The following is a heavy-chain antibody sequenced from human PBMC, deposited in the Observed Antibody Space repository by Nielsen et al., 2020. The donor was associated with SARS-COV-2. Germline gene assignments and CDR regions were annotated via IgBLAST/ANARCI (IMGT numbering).Heavy chain of an antibody. D-gene: IGHD1-26*01. CDR3: AKDGPRVNSGSYDYYYYMDV. CDR1: GFTFSSYG. Sequence: GESLKISCAASGFTFSSYGMHWVRQAPGKGLEWVAVISYDGSNKYYADSVKGRFTISRDNSKNTLYLQMNSLGAEDTAVYYCAKDGPRVNSGSYDYYYYMDVWGKGTTVTVSS. J-gene: IGHJ6*03. V-gene: IGHV3-30*18. CDR2: ISYDGSNK.